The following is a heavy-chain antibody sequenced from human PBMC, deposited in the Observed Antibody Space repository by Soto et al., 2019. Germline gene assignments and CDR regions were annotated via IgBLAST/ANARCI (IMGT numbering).Heavy chain of an antibody. Sequence: LRLSCAASGFTFSTYGMRWVRQAPGKGLEWVAFISYDGYNKYYADSVKGRFTISRDNSKSTLYLQMNSLRAEDTAVYYCAKGDTIFGVGYGMDVWGQGTTVTVSS. J-gene: IGHJ6*02. CDR1: GFTFSTYG. CDR2: ISYDGYNK. CDR3: AKGDTIFGVGYGMDV. V-gene: IGHV3-30*18. D-gene: IGHD3-3*01.